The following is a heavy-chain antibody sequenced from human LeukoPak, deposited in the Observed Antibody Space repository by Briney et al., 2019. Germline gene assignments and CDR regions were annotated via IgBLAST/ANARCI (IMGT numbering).Heavy chain of an antibody. CDR2: ISWDGGST. CDR3: AKGKPYGGYPFDY. J-gene: IGHJ4*02. Sequence: PGGSLRLSCAASGFTFDDYTMHWVRQAPGKGLEWVSLISWDGGSTYYADSVKGRFTISRDNSKNSLYLQMNSLRTEDTALYYCAKGKPYGGYPFDYWGQGTLVTVSS. D-gene: IGHD5-12*01. CDR1: GFTFDDYT. V-gene: IGHV3-43*01.